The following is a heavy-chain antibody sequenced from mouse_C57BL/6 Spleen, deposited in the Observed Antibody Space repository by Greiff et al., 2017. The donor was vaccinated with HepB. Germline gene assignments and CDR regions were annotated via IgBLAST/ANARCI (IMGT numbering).Heavy chain of an antibody. V-gene: IGHV7-3*01. CDR2: IRNKANGYTT. CDR1: GFTFTDYY. J-gene: IGHJ4*01. D-gene: IGHD3-1*01. CDR3: ARYRAGYAADY. Sequence: EVKLVESGGGLVQPGGSLSLSCAASGFTFTDYYMSGVRQPPGKALEWLGFIRNKANGYTTEYSASVKGRFTISRDNSQSILYLQMNALRAEDSATYYCARYRAGYAADYWGQGTSVTVSS.